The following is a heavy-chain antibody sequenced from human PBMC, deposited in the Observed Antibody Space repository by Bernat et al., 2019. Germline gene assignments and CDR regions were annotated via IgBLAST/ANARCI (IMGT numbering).Heavy chain of an antibody. CDR1: VFTFSSYA. CDR2: ITESGGNT. J-gene: IGHJ1*01. Sequence: EVQLSESGGGLVQPGGSLRLSCAASVFTFSSYAMSWARQAPGKGLEWVAGITESGGNTYYADYVKGRFTISRDNSKNTLYLQINSLRAEDTAVYYCAKRYSTSWYVEQWGQGTLVTVSS. V-gene: IGHV3-23*01. D-gene: IGHD6-13*01. CDR3: AKRYSTSWYVEQ.